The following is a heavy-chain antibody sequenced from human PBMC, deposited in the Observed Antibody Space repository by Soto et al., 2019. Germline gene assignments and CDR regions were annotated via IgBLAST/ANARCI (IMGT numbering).Heavy chain of an antibody. CDR3: AKDRCSSTSCLIYYYYYYGMDV. CDR1: GFTFSSYG. V-gene: IGHV3-30*18. CDR2: ISHDGSNK. J-gene: IGHJ6*02. D-gene: IGHD2-2*01. Sequence: QVQLVESGGGVVQPGRSLRLSCAASGFTFSSYGMRWVRQAPGKGLEWVAVISHDGSNKYYADSVKGRFTISRDNSKNTLYLQMNSLRAEDTAVYYCAKDRCSSTSCLIYYYYYYGMDVWGHGTTVTLSS.